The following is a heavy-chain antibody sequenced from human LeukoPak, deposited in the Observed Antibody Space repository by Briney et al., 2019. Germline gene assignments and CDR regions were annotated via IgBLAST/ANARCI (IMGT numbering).Heavy chain of an antibody. Sequence: PGGSLRLSCATSGFTFKSYAMNWVRQAPGKGLEWVSAISGSGGSTYYADSVKGRFTISRDNSKNTLYLQMNSLRAEDTAVYYCAKGNSYYYYYYMDVWGKGTTVTVSS. D-gene: IGHD4-23*01. V-gene: IGHV3-23*01. J-gene: IGHJ6*03. CDR2: ISGSGGST. CDR1: GFTFKSYA. CDR3: AKGNSYYYYYYMDV.